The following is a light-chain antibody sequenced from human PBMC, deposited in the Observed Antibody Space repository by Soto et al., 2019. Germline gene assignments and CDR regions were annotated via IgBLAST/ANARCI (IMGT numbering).Light chain of an antibody. CDR1: QSIDNY. Sequence: EFVLTQSPATLSLSPGEGATLSCRASQSIDNYLAWYQQKPGQAPRLLIYATSNRATGIPARFSGSGSGTDFTLTISSLEPEDFAVYYCQQRNSWPPTFTFGQGTRLEIK. V-gene: IGKV3-11*01. CDR3: QQRNSWPPTFT. J-gene: IGKJ5*01. CDR2: ATS.